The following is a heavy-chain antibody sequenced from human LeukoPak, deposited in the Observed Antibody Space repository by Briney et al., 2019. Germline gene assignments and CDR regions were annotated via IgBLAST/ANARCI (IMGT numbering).Heavy chain of an antibody. D-gene: IGHD3-22*01. V-gene: IGHV4-59*04. CDR3: ARKSTVFSPNYYDTSGYDTFDY. J-gene: IGHJ4*02. Sequence: SETLSLTCTVSGGSISSYYWSWIRQPPGKGLEWIGSIYYSGSTYYNPSLKSRVTISVDTSKNQFSLKLSSVTAADTAVYYCARKSTVFSPNYYDTSGYDTFDYWGQGTLVTVSS. CDR1: GGSISSYY. CDR2: IYYSGST.